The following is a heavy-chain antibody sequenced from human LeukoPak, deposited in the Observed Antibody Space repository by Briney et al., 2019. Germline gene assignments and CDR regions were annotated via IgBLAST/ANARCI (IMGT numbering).Heavy chain of an antibody. CDR3: AKGIRITMIVVDPDAFDI. CDR2: ISGSGGST. CDR1: GFAFNTYA. D-gene: IGHD3-22*01. Sequence: GGSLRLSCATSGFAFNTYAMSWVRQAPGKGLEWVSAISGSGGSTYYADSVKGRFTISRDNSKNTLYLQMNSLRAEDTAVYYCAKGIRITMIVVDPDAFDIWGQGTMVTVSS. J-gene: IGHJ3*02. V-gene: IGHV3-23*01.